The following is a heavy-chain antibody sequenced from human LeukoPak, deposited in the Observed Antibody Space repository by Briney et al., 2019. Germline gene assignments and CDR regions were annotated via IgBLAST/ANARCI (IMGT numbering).Heavy chain of an antibody. V-gene: IGHV3-23*01. CDR1: GSTFSSYS. Sequence: PGGSLRLSCAASGSTFSSYSMNWVRQAPGKGLEWVSAISGSGGSTYYADSVKGRFTISRDNSKNTLYLQMNSLRAEDTAVHYCAKNYYGSGSYLDYWGQEPWSPSPQ. J-gene: IGHJ4*01. D-gene: IGHD3-10*01. CDR3: AKNYYGSGSYLDY. CDR2: ISGSGGST.